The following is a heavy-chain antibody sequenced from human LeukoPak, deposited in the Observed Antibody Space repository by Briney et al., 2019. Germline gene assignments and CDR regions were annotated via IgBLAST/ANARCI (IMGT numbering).Heavy chain of an antibody. CDR2: IKQDGSEK. V-gene: IGHV3-7*01. Sequence: GGSLRLFCAASGFTFSNYWMSWVRQAAGKGLEWVANIKQDGSEKYYVDSVKGRFTISRDNAKNSLYLQMNSLRVEDTAVYYCARVQGSSGPGIFEYWGQGTLVPVSS. CDR1: GFTFSNYW. CDR3: ARVQGSSGPGIFEY. J-gene: IGHJ4*02. D-gene: IGHD6-19*01.